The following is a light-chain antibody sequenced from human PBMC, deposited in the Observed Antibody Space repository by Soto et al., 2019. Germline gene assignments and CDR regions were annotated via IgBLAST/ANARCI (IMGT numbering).Light chain of an antibody. J-gene: IGKJ5*01. V-gene: IGKV1-5*01. CDR2: DAS. CDR3: QQYTAYPYT. Sequence: DIQMPQSPSTLSASVGDRVTITCRASQSVTNWLAWYQQKPGKAPNLLIYDASRLQSGIPSRFSGSGSGTEFTLTISSLQPDDFATYYCQQYTAYPYTFGRGTRLEIK. CDR1: QSVTNW.